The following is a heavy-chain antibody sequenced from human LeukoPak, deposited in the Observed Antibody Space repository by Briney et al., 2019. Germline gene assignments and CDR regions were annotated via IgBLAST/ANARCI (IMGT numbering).Heavy chain of an antibody. CDR1: GFTFSSYW. D-gene: IGHD3-22*01. Sequence: GQSLRLSCAASGFTFSSYWMHWVRQAPGKGLVWVSRINSDGSSTSYADSVKGRFTISRDNAKNTLYLQMNSLRAEDTAVYYCASGEFDYYDSIMFGGQGTLVTVSS. J-gene: IGHJ4*02. V-gene: IGHV3-74*01. CDR3: ASGEFDYYDSIMF. CDR2: INSDGSST.